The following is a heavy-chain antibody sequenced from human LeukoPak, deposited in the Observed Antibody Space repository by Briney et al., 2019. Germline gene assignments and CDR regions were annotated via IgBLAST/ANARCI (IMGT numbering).Heavy chain of an antibody. V-gene: IGHV3-23*01. CDR1: GFTFSSYA. J-gene: IGHJ5*02. Sequence: GGSLRLSCAASGFTFSSYAMSWVRQAPGKGLEWVSAISGSGGSTYYADSVKGRSTISRDNSKNTLYLQMNSLRAEDTAVYYCAKDLMRDLWFGESWGQGTLVTISS. D-gene: IGHD3-10*01. CDR3: AKDLMRDLWFGES. CDR2: ISGSGGST.